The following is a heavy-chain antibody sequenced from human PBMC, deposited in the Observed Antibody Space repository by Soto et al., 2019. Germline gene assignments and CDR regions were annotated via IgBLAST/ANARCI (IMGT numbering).Heavy chain of an antibody. CDR2: IWYDGSNK. D-gene: IGHD3-10*01. J-gene: IGHJ5*02. CDR1: GFTFSSYG. CDR3: ARQYYYGSGGNWFDP. Sequence: QVQLVESGGGVVQPGRSLRLSCAASGFTFSSYGMHWVRQAPGKGLEWVAVIWYDGSNKYYADSVKGRFTISRDNSKNTLYLQMNSRRAEDTAVYYCARQYYYGSGGNWFDPWGQGTLVTVSS. V-gene: IGHV3-33*01.